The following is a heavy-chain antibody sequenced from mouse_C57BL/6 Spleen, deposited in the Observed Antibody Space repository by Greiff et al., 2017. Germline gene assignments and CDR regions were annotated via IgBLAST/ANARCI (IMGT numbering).Heavy chain of an antibody. CDR2: IDPSDSDT. D-gene: IGHD1-1*01. CDR3: ARKLTTVVAPYWYFDV. CDR1: GYTFTSYW. J-gene: IGHJ1*03. Sequence: QVQLQQPGAELVMPGASVKLSCKASGYTFTSYWMHWVKQRPGQGLEWIGEIDPSDSDTNYNQKFKGKSTLTVDKSSSTAYMQLSSLTSEDSAVYYCARKLTTVVAPYWYFDVWGTGTTVTVSS. V-gene: IGHV1-69*01.